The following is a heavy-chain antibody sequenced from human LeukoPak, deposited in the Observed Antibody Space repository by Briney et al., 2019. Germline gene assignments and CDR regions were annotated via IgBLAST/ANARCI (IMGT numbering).Heavy chain of an antibody. V-gene: IGHV3-11*01. CDR1: GFTFSDYY. Sequence: GGSLRLSCAASGFTFSDYYMSWIRQAPGKGLEWVSYISSSGSTIYYADSVKGRFTISRDNAKNSLYLQMNSLRAEDTAVYYCARSYTAMVTGAKFSRAGPIDYWGQGTLVTVSS. CDR3: ARSYTAMVTGAKFSRAGPIDY. CDR2: ISSSGSTI. D-gene: IGHD5-18*01. J-gene: IGHJ4*02.